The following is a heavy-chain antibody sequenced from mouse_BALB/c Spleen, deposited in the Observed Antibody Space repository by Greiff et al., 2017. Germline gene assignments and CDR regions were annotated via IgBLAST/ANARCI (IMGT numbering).Heavy chain of an antibody. V-gene: IGHV5-17*02. Sequence: DVKLVESGGGLVQPGGSRKLSCAASGFTFSSFGMHWVRQAPEKGLEWVAYISSGSSTIYYADTVKGRFTISRDNPKNTLFLQMTSLRSEDTAMYYCARSGYYGSSYFDYWGQGTTLTVSS. CDR3: ARSGYYGSSYFDY. D-gene: IGHD1-1*01. J-gene: IGHJ2*01. CDR1: GFTFSSFG. CDR2: ISSGSSTI.